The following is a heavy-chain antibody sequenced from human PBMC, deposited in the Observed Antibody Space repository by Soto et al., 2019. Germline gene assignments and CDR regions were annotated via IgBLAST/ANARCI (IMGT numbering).Heavy chain of an antibody. CDR2: IHYTGST. CDR3: ARGGGWLPEY. D-gene: IGHD5-12*01. Sequence: QVQLRESGPGLVKPSETLSLTCTVSGGSINSYYWSWIRQPPGKGLEWVGNIHYTGSTTYNPSLKSRVTISVDTPKNQFSLKLSSLTAADTAVYYCARGGGWLPEYWGQGTLVTVSS. V-gene: IGHV4-59*01. CDR1: GGSINSYY. J-gene: IGHJ4*02.